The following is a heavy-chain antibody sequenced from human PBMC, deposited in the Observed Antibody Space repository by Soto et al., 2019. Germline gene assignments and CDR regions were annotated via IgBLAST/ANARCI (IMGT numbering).Heavy chain of an antibody. Sequence: QVQLVESGGGVVQPGRSLRLSCAASGFTFSRHAMHWVRQAPVKGLEWVAVISYDGSEKYYADSVKGRFTISRDSSKNTLYLPMDSLGPEDTAVYYCAREVGGSSPPGWGQGTLVTVFS. CDR2: ISYDGSEK. CDR3: AREVGGSSPPG. J-gene: IGHJ4*02. D-gene: IGHD6-6*01. V-gene: IGHV3-30-3*01. CDR1: GFTFSRHA.